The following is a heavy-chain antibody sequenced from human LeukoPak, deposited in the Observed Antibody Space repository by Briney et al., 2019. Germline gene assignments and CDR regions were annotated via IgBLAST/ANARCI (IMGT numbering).Heavy chain of an antibody. CDR2: ISYDGSNK. Sequence: QPGGSLRLSCAASGFTFSSYGMHWVRQAPGKGLEWVAVISYDGSNKYYADPVKGRFTISRDNSKNTLYLQMNSLRAEDTAVYYCAKGSSGWYYFDYWGQGTLVTVSS. D-gene: IGHD6-19*01. V-gene: IGHV3-30*18. CDR3: AKGSSGWYYFDY. J-gene: IGHJ4*02. CDR1: GFTFSSYG.